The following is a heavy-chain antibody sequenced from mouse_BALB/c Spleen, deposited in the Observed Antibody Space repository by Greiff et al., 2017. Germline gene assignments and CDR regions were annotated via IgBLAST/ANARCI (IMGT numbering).Heavy chain of an antibody. CDR1: GYSFTSYY. D-gene: IGHD1-2*01. CDR2: IDPFNGGA. V-gene: IGHV1-28*01. CDR3: ARWGYYGYSFAY. Sequence: EVQLQQSGPELMKPGASVKISCKASGYSFTSYYMHWVKQNHGKSLEWIGYIDPFNGGATYNQKFKGKATLTVDKSSSTAYMHLSSLTSEDSAVYYCARWGYYGYSFAYGGEGTLVTVSA. J-gene: IGHJ3*01.